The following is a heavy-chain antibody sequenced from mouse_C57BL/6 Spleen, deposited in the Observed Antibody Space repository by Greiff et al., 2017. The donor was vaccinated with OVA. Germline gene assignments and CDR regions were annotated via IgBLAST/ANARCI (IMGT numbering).Heavy chain of an antibody. CDR3: ARGRDGYYPAWFAY. CDR2: INPGSGGT. D-gene: IGHD2-3*01. CDR1: GYAFTNYL. V-gene: IGHV1-54*01. J-gene: IGHJ3*01. Sequence: QVQLKESGAELVRPGTSVKVSCKASGYAFTNYLIEWVKQRPGQGLEWIGVINPGSGGTNYNEKFKGKATLTADKSSSTAYMQLSSLTSEDSAVYFCARGRDGYYPAWFAYWGQGTLVTVSA.